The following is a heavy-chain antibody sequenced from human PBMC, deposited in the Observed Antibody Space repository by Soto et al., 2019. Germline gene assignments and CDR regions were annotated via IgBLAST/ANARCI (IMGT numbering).Heavy chain of an antibody. J-gene: IGHJ6*02. D-gene: IGHD1-26*01. V-gene: IGHV1-3*01. Sequence: GASVKVSCKSSGYTFTRYTMNWVRQAPGQRLEWMGWINRDNGNTKSSQKFQDRVIITGDTSASTAYMDLSSLRSEDTAVYYCARAGGNYYDYYGMDVRGQGTTVTVSS. CDR3: ARAGGNYYDYYGMDV. CDR1: GYTFTRYT. CDR2: INRDNGNT.